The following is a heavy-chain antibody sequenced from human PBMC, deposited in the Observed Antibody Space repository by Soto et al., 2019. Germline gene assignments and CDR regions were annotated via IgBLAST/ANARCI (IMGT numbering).Heavy chain of an antibody. V-gene: IGHV5-51*01. CDR1: GYSFTSYG. J-gene: IGHJ3*02. CDR2: IYPGDSDT. CDR3: ARPENRYCSSTSCYAFDI. Sequence: PGESLKISWKGSGYSFTSYGSGWVRQMPGKGLEWMGIIYPGDSDTRYSPSFQGQVTISADKSISTAYLQWSSLKASDTAMYYCARPENRYCSSTSCYAFDIWGQGTMVTVSS. D-gene: IGHD2-2*01.